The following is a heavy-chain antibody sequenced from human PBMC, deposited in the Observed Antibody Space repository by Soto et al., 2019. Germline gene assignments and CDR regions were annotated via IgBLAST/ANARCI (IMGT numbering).Heavy chain of an antibody. J-gene: IGHJ4*02. CDR3: ARVPEVEASGSFDY. CDR1: VFTFSIYS. D-gene: IGHD1-26*01. V-gene: IGHV3-21*01. Sequence: PRGALVVCCTASVFTFSIYSMNWVGQAPGKGLELVSSISSSSSYIYYADSVNGRFTISRDNAKNSLYLQMNSLRAEDTAVHYCARVPEVEASGSFDYWGQGTMVTVSS. CDR2: ISSSSSYI.